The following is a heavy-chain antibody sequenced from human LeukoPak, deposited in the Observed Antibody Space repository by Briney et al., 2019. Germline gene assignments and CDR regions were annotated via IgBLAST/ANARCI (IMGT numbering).Heavy chain of an antibody. CDR2: IIPIFGTA. CDR3: AKTSQLLSI. J-gene: IGHJ4*02. V-gene: IGHV1-69*13. CDR1: GYTFTGYY. D-gene: IGHD2-2*01. Sequence: EASVKVSCKASGYTFTGYYLHWVRQAPGQGLEWMGGIIPIFGTANYAQKFQGRVTITADESTSTAYMELSSLRSEDTAVYYCAKTSQLLSIWGQGTLVTVSS.